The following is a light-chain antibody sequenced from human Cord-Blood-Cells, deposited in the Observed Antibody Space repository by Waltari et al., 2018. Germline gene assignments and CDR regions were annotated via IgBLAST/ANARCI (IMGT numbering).Light chain of an antibody. CDR2: DVS. CDR3: CSYAGSYVV. V-gene: IGLV2-11*01. CDR1: SSDVGGYNY. Sequence: QSALTQPRSVSGSPGQSVTISCPGTSSDVGGYNYVSWYQQHPGKAPKLMIYDVSKRPSVVPDRFSGSQSGNTASLTISGLQAEDEADYYCCSYAGSYVVFGGGTKLTVL. J-gene: IGLJ2*01.